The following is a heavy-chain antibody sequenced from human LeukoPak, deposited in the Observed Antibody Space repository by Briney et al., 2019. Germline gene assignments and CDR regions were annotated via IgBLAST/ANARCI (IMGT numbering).Heavy chain of an antibody. J-gene: IGHJ4*02. CDR2: ISSGSSTI. CDR1: GFTFSDYY. CDR3: ASRRESFDY. V-gene: IGHV3-11*04. Sequence: GGSLRLSCAASGFTFSDYYMSWIRQAPGKGLEWVSYISSGSSTIYYADSMKGRFTISRDNAKNSLYLQMNSLRDEDTAVYYCASRRESFDYWGQGTLVTVSS.